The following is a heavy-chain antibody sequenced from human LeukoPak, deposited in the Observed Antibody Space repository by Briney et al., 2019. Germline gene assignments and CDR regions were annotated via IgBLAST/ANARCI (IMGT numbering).Heavy chain of an antibody. V-gene: IGHV3-73*01. J-gene: IGHJ4*02. D-gene: IGHD6-19*01. CDR3: TTDGGSSGWYPDY. CDR1: GFTFSASA. CDR2: IRIKANSYAT. Sequence: PGGSLRLSCAASGFTFSASAMHWVRQASGKGLEWVGRIRIKANSYATVYAASVKGRFTISRDDSKNTAYLQMNSLKTEDTAVYYCTTDGGSSGWYPDYWGQGTLVTVSS.